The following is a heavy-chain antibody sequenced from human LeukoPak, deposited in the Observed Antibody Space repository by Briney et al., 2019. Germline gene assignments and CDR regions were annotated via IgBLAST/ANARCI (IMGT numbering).Heavy chain of an antibody. CDR1: GFSFSGYW. CDR3: ARVKADRFDP. J-gene: IGHJ5*02. V-gene: IGHV3-7*03. CDR2: IKEDGSEK. Sequence: GGSLRLSCAASGFSFSGYWMTWVRQAPGKGLEWVANIKEDGSEKYYADFVKGRFTISRDNAKNSLDLQMNSLRAEDTAVYYCARVKADRFDPWGQGTLVTVSS.